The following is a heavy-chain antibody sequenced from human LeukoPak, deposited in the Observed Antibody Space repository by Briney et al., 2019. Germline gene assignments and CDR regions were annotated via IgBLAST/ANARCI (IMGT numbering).Heavy chain of an antibody. CDR1: GFTFTSSA. Sequence: ASVTVSCKASGFTFTSSAVQWVRQARGQRLEWIGWIVVGSGNTNYAQKFQERVTITRDMSTSTTYMELSSLRSDDTAVYYCATPGFPYYFYYGMDVWGQGTTVTVS. CDR2: IVVGSGNT. J-gene: IGHJ6*02. CDR3: ATPGFPYYFYYGMDV. V-gene: IGHV1-58*01.